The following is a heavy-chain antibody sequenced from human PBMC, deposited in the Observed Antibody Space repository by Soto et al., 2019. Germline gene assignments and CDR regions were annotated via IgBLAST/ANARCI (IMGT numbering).Heavy chain of an antibody. D-gene: IGHD3-22*01. CDR2: IYYSGRT. J-gene: IGHJ4*02. CDR3: ARDTLPHYDSSDPY. CDR1: GGSISSGDYY. V-gene: IGHV4-30-4*01. Sequence: QVQLQESGPGLVKPSQTLSLTCTVSGGSISSGDYYWSWIRQPPGKGLEWIGYIYYSGRTYYNPSLKSRLTISVETSKNQFSLKLSTVTAADTAVYYCARDTLPHYDSSDPYSGQGTLVTVSS.